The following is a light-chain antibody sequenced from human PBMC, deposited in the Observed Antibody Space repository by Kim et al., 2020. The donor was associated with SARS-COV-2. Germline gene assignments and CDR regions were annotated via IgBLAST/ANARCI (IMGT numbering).Light chain of an antibody. CDR3: QQRSNWPLT. V-gene: IGKV3-11*01. Sequence: FSPGERATLSCRASQIVSTYLAWYQQKPGQAPRLLIYDASNRATGIPARFSGGGSGTDFTLTISSLEPEDFAVYYCQQRSNWPLTFGGGTKVDIK. J-gene: IGKJ4*01. CDR1: QIVSTY. CDR2: DAS.